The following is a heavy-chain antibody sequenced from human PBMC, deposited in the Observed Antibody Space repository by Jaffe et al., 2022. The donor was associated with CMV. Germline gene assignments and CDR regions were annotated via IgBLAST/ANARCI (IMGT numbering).Heavy chain of an antibody. V-gene: IGHV3-48*02. CDR1: GFTFSSYS. D-gene: IGHD2-15*01. CDR3: ARGYTANCSGGSCYSGETGGWFDP. Sequence: EVQLVESGGGLVQPGGSLRLSCAASGFTFSSYSMNWVRQAPGKGLEWVSYISSSSSTIYYADSVKGRFTISRDNAKNSLYLQMNSLRDEDTAVYYCARGYTANCSGGSCYSGETGGWFDPWGQGTLVTVSS. J-gene: IGHJ5*02. CDR2: ISSSSSTI.